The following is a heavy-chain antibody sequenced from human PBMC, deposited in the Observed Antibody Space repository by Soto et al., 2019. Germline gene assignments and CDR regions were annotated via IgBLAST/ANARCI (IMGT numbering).Heavy chain of an antibody. J-gene: IGHJ4*02. CDR3: ARPPVSGRTIAGASDF. Sequence: QVQLQQWGARLLKPAETLSLTCAVYGGSLSGYYWSWIRQPPGKALEWIGEINHDGNTNYNPSYKSRVAISVDTSKNTLFLSLNSVTAEDTAMYFCARPPVSGRTIAGASDFWGQGTLVTVSS. CDR1: GGSLSGYY. CDR2: INHDGNT. D-gene: IGHD2-15*01. V-gene: IGHV4-34*01.